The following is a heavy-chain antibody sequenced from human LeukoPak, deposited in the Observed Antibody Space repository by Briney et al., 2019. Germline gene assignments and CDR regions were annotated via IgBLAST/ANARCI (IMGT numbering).Heavy chain of an antibody. CDR1: GGSFSGYY. CDR3: ARGSTVGKHYYFDY. D-gene: IGHD4-17*01. J-gene: IGHJ4*02. V-gene: IGHV4-34*01. Sequence: PSETLSLTCAVYGGSFSGYYWSWIRQPPGKGLEWIGEINHSGSTNYNPSLKSRVTISVDTSKNQFSLKLSPVTAADTAVYYCARGSTVGKHYYFDYWGQGTLVTVSS. CDR2: INHSGST.